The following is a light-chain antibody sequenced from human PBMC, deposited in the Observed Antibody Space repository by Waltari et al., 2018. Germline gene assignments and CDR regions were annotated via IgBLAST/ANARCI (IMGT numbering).Light chain of an antibody. J-gene: IGKJ1*01. CDR1: QYINNF. Sequence: DIQMTQSPSSLSASVGDRVAITCRASQYINNFLNWYQEKPGKAPKLLIYGASNLQSGVPSRFSGSGSGADFTLTISSLDPEDVATYSCQQSYTTPPTFGQVTKVEIK. CDR3: QQSYTTPPT. V-gene: IGKV1-39*01. CDR2: GAS.